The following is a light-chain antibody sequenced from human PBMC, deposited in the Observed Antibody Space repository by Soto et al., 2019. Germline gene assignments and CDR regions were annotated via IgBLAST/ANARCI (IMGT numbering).Light chain of an antibody. Sequence: DIVMTQSPDSLAVSLGERATINCKSSQSVLYHSNNKNYLAWYQQKPGQPPNLLIYWASTRESGVPDRFSGSGSGTDFTLTISSLQAEDVAVYYCQQYFGAPYTFGQGTKLEIK. CDR2: WAS. J-gene: IGKJ2*01. CDR3: QQYFGAPYT. V-gene: IGKV4-1*01. CDR1: QSVLYHSNNKNY.